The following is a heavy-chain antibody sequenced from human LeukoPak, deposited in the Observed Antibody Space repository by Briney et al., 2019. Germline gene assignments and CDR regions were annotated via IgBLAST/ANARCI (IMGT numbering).Heavy chain of an antibody. J-gene: IGHJ4*02. CDR3: ARMSWLLDY. CDR1: GFTFSSYE. CDR2: ISSSGSTI. V-gene: IGHV3-48*03. D-gene: IGHD5-12*01. Sequence: GGSLRLSCAASGFTFSSYEMNWVHQAPGKGLEWVSYISSSGSTIYYADSVKGRFTISRDNAKNSLYLQMNSLRAEDTAVYYCARMSWLLDYWGQGTLVTVSS.